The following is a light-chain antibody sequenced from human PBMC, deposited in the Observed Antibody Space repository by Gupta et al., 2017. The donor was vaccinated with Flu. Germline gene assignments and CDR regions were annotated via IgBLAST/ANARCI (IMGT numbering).Light chain of an antibody. V-gene: IGLV1-44*01. Sequence: QSVLTQSHSASGIPGQRVTISCSGSSSNIVSNTVIWYHQLPGTAPKLLISCNHQRPSGVPDRFSGSNSGTSASLAIGGLQSEDEADYYCAAWDDSLNAWVFGGGTKLTVL. CDR3: AAWDDSLNAWV. J-gene: IGLJ3*02. CDR1: SSNIVSNT. CDR2: CNH.